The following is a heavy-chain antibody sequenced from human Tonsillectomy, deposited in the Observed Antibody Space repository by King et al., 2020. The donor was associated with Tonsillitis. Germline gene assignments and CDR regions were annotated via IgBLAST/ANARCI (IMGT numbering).Heavy chain of an antibody. CDR1: GYSFTSYW. D-gene: IGHD1-14*01. Sequence: VQLVQSGAEVKEPGESLKISCTGSGYSFTSYWIGWVRQLPGKGLEFMGIIYPGDSDTRYSPSFQGQVTMSADKSASTAHLQWSSLKASDTAIYYCARSRGMNAVDIWGQGTKVIVSS. CDR2: IYPGDSDT. J-gene: IGHJ3*02. CDR3: ARSRGMNAVDI. V-gene: IGHV5-51*01.